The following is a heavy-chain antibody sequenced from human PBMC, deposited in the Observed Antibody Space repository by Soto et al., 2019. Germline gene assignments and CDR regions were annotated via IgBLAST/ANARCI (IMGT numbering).Heavy chain of an antibody. CDR3: VRLIGNSWLDS. CDR2: IYHSGSA. D-gene: IGHD2-8*01. Sequence: SETLSLTCAVSGDSISSGGYSWSWIRRPPRKGLEWIGSIYHSGSASYNPSLKSRITISPDTSNNQLSLQLNSVTPDDTAVYYGVRLIGNSWLDSWGQGTLVIVSS. CDR1: GDSISSGGYS. V-gene: IGHV4-30-2*05. J-gene: IGHJ5*01.